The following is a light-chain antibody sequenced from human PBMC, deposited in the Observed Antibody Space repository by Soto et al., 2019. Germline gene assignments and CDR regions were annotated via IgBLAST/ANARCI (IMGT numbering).Light chain of an antibody. J-gene: IGLJ2*01. Sequence: QSVLTKRPSLSAAPRQKVIISCSCSSSNIGNNYVSWYQQLPGTAPKLHIYDNNKRPSGIADRFSGSKSGTSANLGIDGLQTGDEDDYYCVTWDSSLGAVVFGGGTKLTVL. CDR2: DNN. CDR1: SSNIGNNY. CDR3: VTWDSSLGAVV. V-gene: IGLV1-51*01.